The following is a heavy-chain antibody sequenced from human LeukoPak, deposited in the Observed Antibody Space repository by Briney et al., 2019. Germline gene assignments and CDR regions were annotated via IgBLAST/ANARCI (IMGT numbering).Heavy chain of an antibody. V-gene: IGHV4-59*08. CDR1: GGSISGYY. CDR3: ARSLRGYRFATDY. D-gene: IGHD5-18*01. J-gene: IGHJ4*02. Sequence: PSETLSLTCTVSGGSISGYYWSWIRQPPGKGLEWIGYIYHSGSTNYNPSLKSRVTISVDTSKNQFSLKLSSVTAADTAVYYCARSLRGYRFATDYWGQGTLVTVSS. CDR2: IYHSGST.